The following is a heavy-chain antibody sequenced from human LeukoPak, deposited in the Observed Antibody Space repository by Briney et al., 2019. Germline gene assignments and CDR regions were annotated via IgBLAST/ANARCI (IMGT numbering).Heavy chain of an antibody. CDR3: ARNTSSSPWFDP. Sequence: ASETLSLTCIVSGGSVSSPNSYWSWVRQPPGKGLEWIVNVYYIGTTSYNSSLKSRVTISVDTSKNQFSLEVTSVTAADTAVYYCARNTSSSPWFDPWGQGTLATVTS. D-gene: IGHD6-6*01. V-gene: IGHV4-61*01. CDR1: GGSVSSPNSY. J-gene: IGHJ5*02. CDR2: VYYIGTT.